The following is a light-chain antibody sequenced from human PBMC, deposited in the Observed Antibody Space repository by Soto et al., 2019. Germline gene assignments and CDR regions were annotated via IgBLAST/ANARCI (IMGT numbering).Light chain of an antibody. Sequence: PGERATLSCRASQSVSSSYLAWYQQKPGQAPRLLIYGASSRATGIPDRFSGSGSGTDFTLTISRLEPEDFAVYYCQQYGSSPGWTFGQGTKVDIK. CDR1: QSVSSSY. CDR3: QQYGSSPGWT. V-gene: IGKV3-20*01. CDR2: GAS. J-gene: IGKJ1*01.